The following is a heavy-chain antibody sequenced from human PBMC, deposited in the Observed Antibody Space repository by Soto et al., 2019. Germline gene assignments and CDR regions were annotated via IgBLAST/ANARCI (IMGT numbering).Heavy chain of an antibody. J-gene: IGHJ6*02. CDR3: ARDHYGSGWDYYYSYGMDV. CDR2: ISSSSSTI. CDR1: GFTFSSYS. Sequence: EVQLVESGGGLVQPGGSLRLSCAASGFTFSSYSMNWVRQAPGKGLEWVSYISSSSSTIYYADSVKGRFTISRDNAKNSLYLQMNSLRDEDTAVYYCARDHYGSGWDYYYSYGMDVWGQGTTVTVSS. V-gene: IGHV3-48*02. D-gene: IGHD6-19*01.